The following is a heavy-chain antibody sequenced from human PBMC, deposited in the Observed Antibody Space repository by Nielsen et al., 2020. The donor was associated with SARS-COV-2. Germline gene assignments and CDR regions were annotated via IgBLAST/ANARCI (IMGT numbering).Heavy chain of an antibody. CDR1: GYTFTSYW. V-gene: IGHV5-51*01. CDR3: ARNTYGGSTDY. D-gene: IGHD4-23*01. Sequence: GQSLTISCQGSGYTFTSYWIGWVRQMPGKGLAWMGVIYPRDSDTRYNPSFQGQVTISADKSISTVYLQWSGLKASDSAMYYCARNTYGGSTDYWGRGTLVTVPS. CDR2: IYPRDSDT. J-gene: IGHJ4*02.